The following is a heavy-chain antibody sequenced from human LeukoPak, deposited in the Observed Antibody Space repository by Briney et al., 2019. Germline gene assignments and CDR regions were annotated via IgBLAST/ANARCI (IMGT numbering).Heavy chain of an antibody. J-gene: IGHJ5*02. D-gene: IGHD3-22*01. Sequence: SETLSLTCTVSGGSISTYYWSWIRQRPGKGLEWIAYIDYSASTNYNPSLKSRVTISVDTSKNQFSLKLSSVTAADTAVYYCARNDYYDSRGDWFDPWGQGTLVTVSS. V-gene: IGHV4-59*08. CDR1: GGSISTYY. CDR2: IDYSAST. CDR3: ARNDYYDSRGDWFDP.